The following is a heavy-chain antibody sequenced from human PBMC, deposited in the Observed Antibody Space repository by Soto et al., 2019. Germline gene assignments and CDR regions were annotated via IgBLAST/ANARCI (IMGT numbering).Heavy chain of an antibody. J-gene: IGHJ6*02. CDR2: IIPIFGTA. V-gene: IGHV1-69*12. Sequence: QVQLVQSGAEVKKPGSSVKVSCKASGGTFSSYAIRWVRQAPGQGLEWMGGIIPIFGTANYAQKFQGRVTLTADESTSTAYMELSSLRSEDTAVYSCASAPRSYYSYYGMDVWGQGTTVTVSS. CDR3: ASAPRSYYSYYGMDV. CDR1: GGTFSSYA. D-gene: IGHD1-26*01.